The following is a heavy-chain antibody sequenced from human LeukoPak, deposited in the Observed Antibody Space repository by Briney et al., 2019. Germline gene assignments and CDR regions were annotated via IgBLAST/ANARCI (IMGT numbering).Heavy chain of an antibody. D-gene: IGHD3-10*01. CDR2: ISYSGST. V-gene: IGHV4-59*01. CDR1: GGSISDFC. J-gene: IGHJ2*01. CDR3: ARDSHSLRWYL. Sequence: SETLSLTFHISGGSISDFCWSWLRQPPGKGLEWIGYISYSGSTSYSPSLKGRVTISMDTSKKQFSLNLISVTAADTAVYYCARDSHSLRWYLWGRGTLVTVSS.